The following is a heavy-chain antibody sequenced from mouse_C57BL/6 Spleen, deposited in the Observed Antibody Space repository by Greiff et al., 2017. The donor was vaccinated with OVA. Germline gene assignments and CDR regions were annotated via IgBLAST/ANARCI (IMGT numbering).Heavy chain of an antibody. CDR3: ARDRYYYGSSYDYFDY. V-gene: IGHV5-16*01. CDR2: INYDGSST. Sequence: EVQRVESEGGLVQPGSSMKLSCTASGFTFSDYYMAWVRQVPEKGLEWVANINYDGSSTYYLDSLKSRFIIARDNAKNILYLQMSSLKSEDTATYYCARDRYYYGSSYDYFDYWGQGTTLTVSS. CDR1: GFTFSDYY. J-gene: IGHJ2*01. D-gene: IGHD1-1*01.